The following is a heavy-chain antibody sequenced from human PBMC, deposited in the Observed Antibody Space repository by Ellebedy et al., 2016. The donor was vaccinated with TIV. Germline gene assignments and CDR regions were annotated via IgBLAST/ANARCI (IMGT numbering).Heavy chain of an antibody. J-gene: IGHJ4*02. D-gene: IGHD6-6*01. Sequence: GESLKISCAASGFTFSSYGMHWVRQAPGKGLEWVAVISYDGFNKYYADSVKGRFTISRDNSKNTLYLQMNSLRADDTAVYYCARADRSSSLDYWGQGTLVTVSS. CDR3: ARADRSSSLDY. V-gene: IGHV3-30*03. CDR2: ISYDGFNK. CDR1: GFTFSSYG.